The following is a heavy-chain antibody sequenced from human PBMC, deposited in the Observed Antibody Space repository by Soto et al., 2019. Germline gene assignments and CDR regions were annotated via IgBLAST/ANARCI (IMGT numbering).Heavy chain of an antibody. D-gene: IGHD3-10*01. CDR3: ARDPISNYYGSGSPKNWFDP. Sequence: QVQLVQSGAEVKNPRSSVNVSCKASGGTLSSYAISWVRQAPGQGLEWMGGIIPIFGTANYAQKFQGRVTITGDESTSTASMELSSLSSEDTAVNYCARDPISNYYGSGSPKNWFDPWGQGTLVTVSS. CDR1: GGTLSSYA. CDR2: IIPIFGTA. J-gene: IGHJ5*02. V-gene: IGHV1-69*01.